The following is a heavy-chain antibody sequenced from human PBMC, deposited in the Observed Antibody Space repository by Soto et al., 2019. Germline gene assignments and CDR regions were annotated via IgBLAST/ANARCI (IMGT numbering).Heavy chain of an antibody. CDR1: GGSISSGDYY. CDR3: ARSSITIFGVATGNWFDP. D-gene: IGHD3-3*01. Sequence: PSETLSLTCSVSGGSISSGDYYWSWIRQPPGKGLEWIGYIYFRGSTYYNPSLKSRLTISVDTSKNQFSLKLSSVTAADTAVYYCARSSITIFGVATGNWFDPWGQGTLVTVSS. CDR2: IYFRGST. V-gene: IGHV4-30-4*01. J-gene: IGHJ5*02.